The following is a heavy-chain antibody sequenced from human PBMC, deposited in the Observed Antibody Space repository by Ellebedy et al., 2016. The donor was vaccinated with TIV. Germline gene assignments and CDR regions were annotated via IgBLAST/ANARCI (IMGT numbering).Heavy chain of an antibody. D-gene: IGHD3-22*01. J-gene: IGHJ4*02. CDR1: GYTFTGYY. CDR3: VRDLTNYGSSSY. V-gene: IGHV1-2*02. CDR2: INPKDGDT. Sequence: AASVKVSCKASGYTFTGYYIHWVRQAPGQGLEWVGWINPKDGDTVYAQKLQGRLIMTGDTSITTAYMELSWLISDDTAVYYCVRDLTNYGSSSYWGQGTLVTVSS.